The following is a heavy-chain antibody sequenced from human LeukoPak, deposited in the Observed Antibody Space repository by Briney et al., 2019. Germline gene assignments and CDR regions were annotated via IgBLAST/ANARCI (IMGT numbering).Heavy chain of an antibody. CDR1: GGSISSYY. J-gene: IGHJ4*02. V-gene: IGHV4-59*01. CDR2: IYYSGST. D-gene: IGHD3-22*01. CDR3: ARAHPDYYDSSGYPVFDY. Sequence: PSETLSLTCTVSGGSISSYYWSWIRQPPGKGREWIGYIYYSGSTNYNPSLKSRVTISVDTSKNQFYLKLRSVTAADTAVYYCARAHPDYYDSSGYPVFDYWGQGTLVTVSS.